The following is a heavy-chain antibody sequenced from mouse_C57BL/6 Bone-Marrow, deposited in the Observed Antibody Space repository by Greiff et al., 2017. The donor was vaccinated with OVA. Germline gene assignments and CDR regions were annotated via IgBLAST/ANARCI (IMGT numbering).Heavy chain of an antibody. V-gene: IGHV1-69*01. Sequence: VQLQQPGAELVMPGASVKLSCKASGYTFTSYWMPWVKQRPGQGLEWIGEIDPSDSYTNYNQKFKGKSTLTVDKSSSTAYMQLSSLTSEDSAVYYCAGGIPLAYWGQGTLVTVSA. J-gene: IGHJ3*01. CDR1: GYTFTSYW. CDR3: AGGIPLAY. CDR2: IDPSDSYT.